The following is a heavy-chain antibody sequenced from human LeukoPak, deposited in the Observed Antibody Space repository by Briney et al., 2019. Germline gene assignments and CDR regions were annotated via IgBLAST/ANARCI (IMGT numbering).Heavy chain of an antibody. CDR1: GFTFSSYG. CDR2: IRYDGSNK. V-gene: IGHV3-30*02. D-gene: IGHD2-2*01. J-gene: IGHJ3*02. Sequence: PGGSLRLSCAASGFTFSSYGLHWVRQAPGKGLEWVAFIRYDGSNKYYADSVKGRLTISRDNSKNTLYLQMNSLRAEDTAVYYCAKAHTGVVPASAFDIWGQGTMVTVSS. CDR3: AKAHTGVVPASAFDI.